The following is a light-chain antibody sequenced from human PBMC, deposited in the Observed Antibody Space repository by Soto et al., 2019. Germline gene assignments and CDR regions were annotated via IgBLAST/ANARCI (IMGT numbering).Light chain of an antibody. J-gene: IGKJ3*01. CDR1: QRVSSN. V-gene: IGKV3-15*01. CDR2: GAS. Sequence: DIVMTQSPATLSVSPGERATLSCRASQRVSSNLAWYQQKPGQAPRLLIYGASTRATGIPARFSGSGSGTEFTLTISSVQSEDFAVYYWQQYNNWPPVTFGPGTKVDIK. CDR3: QQYNNWPPVT.